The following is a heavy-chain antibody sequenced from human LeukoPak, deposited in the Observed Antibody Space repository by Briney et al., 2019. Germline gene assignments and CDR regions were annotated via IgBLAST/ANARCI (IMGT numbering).Heavy chain of an antibody. J-gene: IGHJ4*02. CDR3: AKGYRYCSSTSCYKVY. CDR2: ISSNGGST. V-gene: IGHV3-64*01. CDR1: GFTFSSYA. Sequence: GGSLRLSCAASGFTFSSYAMHWVRQAPGKGLEYVSAISSNGGSTYYANSVKGRFTISRDNSKNTLYLQMGSLRAEDTAVYYCAKGYRYCSSTSCYKVYWGQGTLVTVSS. D-gene: IGHD2-2*02.